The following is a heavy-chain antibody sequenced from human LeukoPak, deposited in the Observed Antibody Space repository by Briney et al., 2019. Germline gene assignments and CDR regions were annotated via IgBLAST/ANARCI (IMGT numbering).Heavy chain of an antibody. CDR3: AKDMEVSGSLSGGMDV. D-gene: IGHD3-10*01. Sequence: GGSLRLSCAASGFTFSSYSMNWVRQAPGKGLEWVSYISSSSSTIYYADSVKGRFTISRDNAKNSLYLQMNSLRAEDTAFYYCAKDMEVSGSLSGGMDVWGQGTTVTVSS. CDR2: ISSSSSTI. V-gene: IGHV3-48*04. J-gene: IGHJ6*02. CDR1: GFTFSSYS.